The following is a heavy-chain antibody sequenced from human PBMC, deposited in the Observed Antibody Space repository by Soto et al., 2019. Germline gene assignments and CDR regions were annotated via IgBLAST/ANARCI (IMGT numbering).Heavy chain of an antibody. D-gene: IGHD6-13*01. Sequence: QVQLVESGGGVVQPGRSLRLSCAASGFTFSSYGMHWVRQAPGKGLEWVAVISYDGSNKYYADSVKGRFTISRDNSKNTLYLLMNSLRAEDTAVYYCAKGHSSSWVDSWGQGTLVTVSS. J-gene: IGHJ4*02. V-gene: IGHV3-30*18. CDR2: ISYDGSNK. CDR1: GFTFSSYG. CDR3: AKGHSSSWVDS.